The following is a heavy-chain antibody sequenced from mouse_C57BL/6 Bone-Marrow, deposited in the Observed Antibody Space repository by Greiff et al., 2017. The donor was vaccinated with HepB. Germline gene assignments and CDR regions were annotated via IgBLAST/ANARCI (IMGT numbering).Heavy chain of an antibody. D-gene: IGHD1-3*01. CDR1: GYTFTDYN. J-gene: IGHJ2*01. CDR2: INPNNGGT. Sequence: EVQLQESGPELVKPGASVKIPCKASGYTFTDYNMDWVKQSHGKSLEWIGDINPNNGGTIYNQKFKGKATLTVDKSSSTAYMELRSLTSEDTAVYYCARFAAITDYFDYWGQGTTLTVSS. CDR3: ARFAAITDYFDY. V-gene: IGHV1-18*01.